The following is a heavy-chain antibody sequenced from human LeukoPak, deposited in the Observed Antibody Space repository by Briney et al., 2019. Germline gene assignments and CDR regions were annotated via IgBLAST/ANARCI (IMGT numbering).Heavy chain of an antibody. CDR1: GYSISSGYY. Sequence: SETLSLTCTVSGYSISSGYYWGWIRQPPGRGLEWIGSIYHSGSTYYNPSLKSRVTISVDTSKNQFSLKLSSVTAADTAVYYCARGRIVGATSLGTYYYHYMDVWGKGTTVTVSS. J-gene: IGHJ6*03. V-gene: IGHV4-38-2*02. CDR3: ARGRIVGATSLGTYYYHYMDV. D-gene: IGHD1-26*01. CDR2: IYHSGST.